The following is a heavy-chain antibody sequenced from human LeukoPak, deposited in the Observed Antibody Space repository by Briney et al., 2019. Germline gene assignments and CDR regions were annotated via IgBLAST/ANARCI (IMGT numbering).Heavy chain of an antibody. V-gene: IGHV3-23*01. CDR2: ISGSAGST. Sequence: GGSLRLSCAASGFTFSSYAMGWVRQAPGKGLERVSTISGSAGSTYYAGSVKGRFTISRDTSKNTLYLQMNNLRAEDTAVYYCAQVVEYSRSGNFDYWGQGTLVTVSS. CDR3: AQVVEYSRSGNFDY. CDR1: GFTFSSYA. D-gene: IGHD6-6*01. J-gene: IGHJ4*02.